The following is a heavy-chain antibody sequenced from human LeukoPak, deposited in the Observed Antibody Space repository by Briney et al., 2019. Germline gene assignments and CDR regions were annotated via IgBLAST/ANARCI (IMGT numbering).Heavy chain of an antibody. CDR1: GFTLSSYA. CDR3: ARAPAYYYDSSVGY. Sequence: GRSPRLSCAASGFTLSSYAMHWVRQAPGKGLEWVAVISYGGSNKYYADSVKGRFTISRDNSKNTLYLQINSLRAEDTAVYYCARAPAYYYDSSVGYWGQGTLVTVSS. CDR2: ISYGGSNK. J-gene: IGHJ4*02. D-gene: IGHD3-22*01. V-gene: IGHV3-30-3*01.